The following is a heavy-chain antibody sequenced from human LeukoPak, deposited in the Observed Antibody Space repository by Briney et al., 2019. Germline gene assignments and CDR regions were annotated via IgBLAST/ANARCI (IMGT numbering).Heavy chain of an antibody. V-gene: IGHV3-64*02. J-gene: IGHJ4*02. CDR1: GFTFSGFP. CDR3: ARVMSGSGSKYFDY. Sequence: GGSLRLSCAASGFTFSGFPMHWVRQVPGKGLEYVSAISSTGGTSYYADSVKDRFTISRDNSKNTLYLQMGSLRAEDMAVYYCARVMSGSGSKYFDYWGQGTLVTVSS. D-gene: IGHD3-10*01. CDR2: ISSTGGTS.